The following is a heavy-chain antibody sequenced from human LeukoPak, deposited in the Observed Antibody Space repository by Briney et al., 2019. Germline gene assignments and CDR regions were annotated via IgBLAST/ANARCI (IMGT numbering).Heavy chain of an antibody. J-gene: IGHJ4*02. D-gene: IGHD1-26*01. V-gene: IGHV1-2*02. Sequence: ASVKVSCKASGYTFTGYYMHWVRQAPGQGLEWMGWINPNSGGTHYAQKFQGRVTMTRDTSISTAYMELSRLRSDDTAVYYCARMSGGSGSYGYWGQGTLVTVSS. CDR1: GYTFTGYY. CDR3: ARMSGGSGSYGY. CDR2: INPNSGGT.